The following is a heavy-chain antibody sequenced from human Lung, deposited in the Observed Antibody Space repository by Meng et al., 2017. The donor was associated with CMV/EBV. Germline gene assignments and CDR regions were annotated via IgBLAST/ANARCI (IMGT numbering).Heavy chain of an antibody. CDR1: FIGYF. J-gene: IGHJ5*02. D-gene: IGHD6-19*01. V-gene: IGHV1-2*06. Sequence: FIGYFMHWVRQAPGQGLEWMGRINPNGGGTNYAQKFQGRVTMTRDTSISTAYMELSRLRSDDTAVYYCARDLGYSSGWSGGGNWFDPWGQGTLVTVSS. CDR3: ARDLGYSSGWSGGGNWFDP. CDR2: INPNGGGT.